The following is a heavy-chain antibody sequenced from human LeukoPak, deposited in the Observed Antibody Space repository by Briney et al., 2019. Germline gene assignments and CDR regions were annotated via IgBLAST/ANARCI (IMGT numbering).Heavy chain of an antibody. CDR3: ARASWSGFDY. Sequence: GGSLRLSCAASGFIFSTNWMSWFRQAPGKGLEWVANINQDGGEKYYVDSVKGRLTISRDNAKNSLYLQMNSLRAEDTAVYYCARASWSGFDYWGQGTLVTVSS. CDR2: INQDGGEK. V-gene: IGHV3-7*01. CDR1: GFIFSTNW. D-gene: IGHD6-13*01. J-gene: IGHJ4*02.